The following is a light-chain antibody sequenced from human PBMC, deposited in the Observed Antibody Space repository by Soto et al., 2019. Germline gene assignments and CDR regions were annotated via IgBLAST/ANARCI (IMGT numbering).Light chain of an antibody. CDR3: QQYHQWPLT. CDR1: QGVSRH. J-gene: IGKJ4*02. V-gene: IGKV3D-15*01. CDR2: AAS. Sequence: EIVMTQSPAPLSLSPGERATLSCRASQGVSRHLAWYQQKPGQAPRLLIYAASTRAAGVPARFSGSGSGTEFTLTISSLQSEDFTVYYWQQYHQWPLTFGGGTKVEI.